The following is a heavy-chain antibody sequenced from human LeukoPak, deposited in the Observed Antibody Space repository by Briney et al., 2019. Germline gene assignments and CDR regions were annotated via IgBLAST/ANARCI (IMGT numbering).Heavy chain of an antibody. CDR1: GYSISSGYY. CDR2: INHSGST. J-gene: IGHJ5*02. D-gene: IGHD5-18*01. CDR3: ARHVSGYSYGPNWFDP. Sequence: SETLSLTCTVSGYSISSGYYWGWIRQPPGKGLEWIGEINHSGSTNYNPSLKSRVTISVDTSKNQFSLKLSSVTAADTAVYYCARHVSGYSYGPNWFDPWGQGTLVTVSS. V-gene: IGHV4-38-2*02.